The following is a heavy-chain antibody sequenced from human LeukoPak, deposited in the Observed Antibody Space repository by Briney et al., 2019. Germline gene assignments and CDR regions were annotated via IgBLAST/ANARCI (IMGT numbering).Heavy chain of an antibody. J-gene: IGHJ5*02. Sequence: PGGSLRLSCAASGYRFSPYWMSWVRQTPGKGLEWVASISDGGRATYHGDSVRGRFTISRDDARNSLFLQMNGLRADDTAVYYCTRENYVPDSWGQGNLVTVSS. CDR1: GYRFSPYW. D-gene: IGHD3-10*02. V-gene: IGHV3-7*03. CDR2: ISDGGRAT. CDR3: TRENYVPDS.